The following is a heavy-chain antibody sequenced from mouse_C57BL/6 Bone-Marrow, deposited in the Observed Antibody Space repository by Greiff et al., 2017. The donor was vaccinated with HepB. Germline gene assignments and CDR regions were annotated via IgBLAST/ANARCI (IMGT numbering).Heavy chain of an antibody. CDR1: GFTFSSYA. Sequence: EVKLVESGEGLVKPGGSLKLSCAASGFTFSSYAMSWVRQTPEKRLEWVAYISSGGDYIYYADTVKGRFTISRDNARNTLYLQMSSLKSEDTAMYYCTRGNAGTPFDYWGQGTTLTVSS. V-gene: IGHV5-9-1*02. J-gene: IGHJ2*01. CDR3: TRGNAGTPFDY. CDR2: ISSGGDYI. D-gene: IGHD4-1*01.